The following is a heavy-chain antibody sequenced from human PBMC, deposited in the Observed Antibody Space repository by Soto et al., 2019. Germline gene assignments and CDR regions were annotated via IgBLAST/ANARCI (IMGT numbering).Heavy chain of an antibody. CDR3: TTDTGGYYCMDV. J-gene: IGHJ6*02. CDR1: GFTFSDAW. D-gene: IGHD3-10*01. CDR2: IKSKTDGGTT. Sequence: GGSLRLSCAASGFTFSDAWMSWVRQAPGKGLEWVGCIKSKTDGGTTDYAAPVKGRFTISRDDSKNTLYLQMNSLKTEDTAVYYCTTDTGGYYCMDVWGQGTTVTVSS. V-gene: IGHV3-15*01.